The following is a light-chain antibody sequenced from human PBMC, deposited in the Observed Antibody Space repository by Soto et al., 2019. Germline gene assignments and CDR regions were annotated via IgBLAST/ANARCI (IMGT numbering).Light chain of an antibody. V-gene: IGLV2-14*01. Sequence: QSVLTQPASVSGSPGQSITISCTGTSSDVGGYNYVSWYQHHPGKAPKLMIHEVSDRPSGISNRFSGSKSGNTASLIISGLQAEDEADYYCSSYRSDTTYVFGTGTKVTVL. CDR3: SSYRSDTTYV. CDR2: EVS. J-gene: IGLJ1*01. CDR1: SSDVGGYNY.